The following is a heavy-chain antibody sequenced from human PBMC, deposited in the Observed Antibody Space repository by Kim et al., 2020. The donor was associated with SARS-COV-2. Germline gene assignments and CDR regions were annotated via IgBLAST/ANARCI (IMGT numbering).Heavy chain of an antibody. Sequence: SETLSLTCTVSGGSISSGGYYWSWIRQHPGKGLEWIGYIYYSGSTYYNPSLKSRVTISVDTSKNQFSLKLSSVTAADTAVYYCARTILEYSSSPQPHFDYWGQGTRVTVSS. J-gene: IGHJ4*02. CDR2: IYYSGST. CDR3: ARTILEYSSSPQPHFDY. D-gene: IGHD6-6*01. CDR1: GGSISSGGYY. V-gene: IGHV4-31*03.